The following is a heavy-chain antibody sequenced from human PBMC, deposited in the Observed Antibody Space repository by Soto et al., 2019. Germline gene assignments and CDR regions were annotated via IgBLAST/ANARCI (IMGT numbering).Heavy chain of an antibody. V-gene: IGHV3-30*18. CDR1: GFTFSSYG. CDR3: AKGFLRAYFDY. J-gene: IGHJ4*02. Sequence: PGGSLRLSCAASGFTFSSYGMHWVRQAPGKGLEWVAVISYDGSNKYYADSVKGRFTISRDNSKNTLYLQMNSLRAEDTAVYYCAKGFLRAYFDYWGQGTLVTVSS. D-gene: IGHD3-16*01. CDR2: ISYDGSNK.